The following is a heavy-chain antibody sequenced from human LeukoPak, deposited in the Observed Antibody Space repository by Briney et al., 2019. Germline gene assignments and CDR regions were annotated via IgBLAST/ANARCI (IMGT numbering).Heavy chain of an antibody. CDR1: GGSVTADNYF. Sequence: SETLSLTCTVSGGSVTADNYFWSWTRQPPGEGLEWIGYICYTAGSYYNPSLKGRVTMSIDASTNQFSLKLNSVTAADTAVYHCGRGLRYSESYVVEYWGLGTLVTVSS. CDR3: GRGLRYSESYVVEY. D-gene: IGHD1-26*01. CDR2: ICYTAGS. V-gene: IGHV4-30-4*08. J-gene: IGHJ4*02.